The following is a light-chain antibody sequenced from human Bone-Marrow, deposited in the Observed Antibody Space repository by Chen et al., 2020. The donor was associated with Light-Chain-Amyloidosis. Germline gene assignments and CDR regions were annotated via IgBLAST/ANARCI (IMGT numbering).Light chain of an antibody. J-gene: IGLJ3*02. CDR3: QSYQGSSQGV. Sequence: NFMLTQPPSVSVSPGKTVIISCTRSSGSIATNYVQCYQQRPGSSPTTVIYEDDQRRSGVPDRFSGSIDRSSNSASLTISGLKTEDGADYYCQSYQGSSQGVFGGGTKLTVL. CDR1: SGSIATNY. CDR2: EDD. V-gene: IGLV6-57*01.